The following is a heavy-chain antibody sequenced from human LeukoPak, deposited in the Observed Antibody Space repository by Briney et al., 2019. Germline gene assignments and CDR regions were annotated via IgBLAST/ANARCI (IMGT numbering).Heavy chain of an antibody. Sequence: SVKVSCKASGGTFGSYVISWVRQAPGQGLEWMGGIIPIFGTAHYAQKFQGRLTITADESTSTVYMEMSSLRSEDTAMYYCAKEGDTALVTGYFDLWGRGTLVIVSA. J-gene: IGHJ2*01. CDR3: AKEGDTALVTGYFDL. CDR1: GGTFGSYV. V-gene: IGHV1-69*01. CDR2: IIPIFGTA. D-gene: IGHD5-18*01.